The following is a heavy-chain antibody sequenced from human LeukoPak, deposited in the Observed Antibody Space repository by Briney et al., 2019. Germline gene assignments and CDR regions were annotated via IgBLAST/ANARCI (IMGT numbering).Heavy chain of an antibody. V-gene: IGHV4-38-2*02. CDR2: IYHSGST. CDR1: GYSITSGYY. CDR3: ARDPRTPYYYYYMDV. Sequence: PSETLSLTCAVSGYSITSGYYWGWIRQPPGKGLDWIGTIYHSGSTYYNPSLKSRVTISVDTSKNQFSLKLSSVTAADTAVYHCARDPRTPYYYYYMDVWGKGTTVTVSS. J-gene: IGHJ6*03.